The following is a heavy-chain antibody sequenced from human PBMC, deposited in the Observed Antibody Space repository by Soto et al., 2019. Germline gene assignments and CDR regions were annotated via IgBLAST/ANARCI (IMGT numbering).Heavy chain of an antibody. V-gene: IGHV3-7*01. CDR1: GFTFSSYW. CDR2: IRQDGSEK. J-gene: IGHJ4*02. Sequence: EVQLVESGGGLVQPGGSLRVSCAASGFTFSSYWMSWVRQAPGKGREWVATIRQDGSEKHHVDAVEGRFTISRNNADNSLYMQRNSTRAENTAVYHGARGCSRGSCTYFFDYWGQGTLVTVSS. D-gene: IGHD2-15*01. CDR3: ARGCSRGSCTYFFDY.